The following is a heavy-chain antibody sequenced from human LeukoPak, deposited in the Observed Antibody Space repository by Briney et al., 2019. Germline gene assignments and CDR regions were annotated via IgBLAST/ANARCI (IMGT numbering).Heavy chain of an antibody. CDR1: GFSFSSYW. J-gene: IGHJ4*02. V-gene: IGHV3-7*04. CDR3: ARGEYYYDGGY. D-gene: IGHD3-22*01. CDR2: IKQDGSEK. Sequence: GGSLRLSCAASGFSFSSYWMSWVRQAPGKGLEWVANIKQDGSEKYYVDSVKGRFTISRDNAENSLFLQMNSLRAEETAVYYCARGEYYYDGGYWGRGTLVTVSS.